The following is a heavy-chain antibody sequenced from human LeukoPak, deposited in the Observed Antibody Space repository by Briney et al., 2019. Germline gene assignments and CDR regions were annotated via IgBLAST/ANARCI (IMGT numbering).Heavy chain of an antibody. CDR3: ARRPSFITMIVVVTTSAGWFDP. Sequence: SETLSLTCAVYGGPFSGYYWSWIRQPPGKGLEWIGEINRSGSTNYNPSLKSRVTISVDTSKNQFSLKLSSVTAADTAVYYCARRPSFITMIVVVTTSAGWFDPWGQGTLVTVSS. J-gene: IGHJ5*02. CDR1: GGPFSGYY. D-gene: IGHD3-22*01. V-gene: IGHV4-34*01. CDR2: INRSGST.